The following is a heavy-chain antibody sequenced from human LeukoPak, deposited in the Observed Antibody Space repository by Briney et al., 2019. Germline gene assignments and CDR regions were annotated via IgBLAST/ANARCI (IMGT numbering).Heavy chain of an antibody. J-gene: IGHJ4*02. CDR2: ISGSGSST. D-gene: IGHD3-3*01. CDR1: GFTFSSYA. V-gene: IGHV3-23*01. Sequence: GGSLRLSCAASGFTFSSYAMSWVRQAPGKGLEWVSAISGSGSSTYYADSVKGRFTISRDNSKNTLYLQMNSLRAEDTAVYYCAAYYDFWSGDYWGQGTLVTVSS. CDR3: AAYYDFWSGDY.